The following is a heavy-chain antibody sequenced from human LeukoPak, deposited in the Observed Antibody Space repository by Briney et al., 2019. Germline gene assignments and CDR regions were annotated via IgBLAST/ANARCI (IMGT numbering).Heavy chain of an antibody. J-gene: IGHJ5*02. D-gene: IGHD2-2*02. CDR3: ARVKDIVVVPAAITLGWFDP. V-gene: IGHV4-59*01. CDR1: GDSMRGFY. CDR2: FYYSGDT. Sequence: SETLSLTCSVSGDSMRGFYWSWIRQPPGKALEWIGYFYYSGDTNYNPALESRLIITVDTSKNQFSLKLSSVTAADTAVYYCARVKDIVVVPAAITLGWFDPWGQGTLVTVSS.